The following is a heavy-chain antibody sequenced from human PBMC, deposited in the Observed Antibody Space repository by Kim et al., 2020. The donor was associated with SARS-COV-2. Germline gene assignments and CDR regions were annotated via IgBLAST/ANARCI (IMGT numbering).Heavy chain of an antibody. D-gene: IGHD2-21*01. J-gene: IGHJ5*01. CDR3: ARRVSCGTGFDS. V-gene: IGHV3-30*07. Sequence: LEGRFTISRDKSKNRSYLQMNSLKTEDTAVYYCARRVSCGTGFDSWGQGTLVTVSS.